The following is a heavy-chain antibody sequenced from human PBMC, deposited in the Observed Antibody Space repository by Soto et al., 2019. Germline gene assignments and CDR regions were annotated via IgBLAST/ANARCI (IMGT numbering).Heavy chain of an antibody. V-gene: IGHV3-30*18. CDR3: AKDLREYGYYDSSGYDY. Sequence: QVQLVESGGGVAQPGRSLRLSCAASGFTFSSYGMHWVRQAPGKGLEWVAVISYDGSNKYYADSVKGRFTISRDNSKNTLYLQMNSLRAEDTAVYYCAKDLREYGYYDSSGYDYWGQGTLVTVSS. CDR1: GFTFSSYG. J-gene: IGHJ4*02. D-gene: IGHD3-22*01. CDR2: ISYDGSNK.